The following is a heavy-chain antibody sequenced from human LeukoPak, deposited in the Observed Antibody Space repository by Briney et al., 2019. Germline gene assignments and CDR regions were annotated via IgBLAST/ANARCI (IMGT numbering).Heavy chain of an antibody. V-gene: IGHV3-23*01. CDR3: AKARASAAGYYYGMDV. CDR2: ISGSGGST. CDR1: GFTFNSYA. Sequence: GGSLRLSCAASGFTFNSYAMSWVRQAPGKGLEWVSTISGSGGSTYYADSVKGRFTISRDNSKNTLYLQMNSLRAEDTAVYYCAKARASAAGYYYGMDVWGQGTTVTVSS. D-gene: IGHD6-13*01. J-gene: IGHJ6*02.